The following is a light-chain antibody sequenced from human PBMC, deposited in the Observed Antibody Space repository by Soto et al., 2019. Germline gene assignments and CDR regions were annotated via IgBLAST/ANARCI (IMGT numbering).Light chain of an antibody. CDR2: LGS. CDR3: MQALQTPPT. J-gene: IGKJ1*01. CDR1: QSLLHSNGYNY. V-gene: IGKV2-28*01. Sequence: DIVMTQSPLSLPVTPGEPASISCRSSQSLLHSNGYNYLDWYLQKPGQSPQLLIYLGSNRASGVPDRVSGSGSGTDFTLKISRVEAEDVGAYYCMQALQTPPTFGQGTKVEIK.